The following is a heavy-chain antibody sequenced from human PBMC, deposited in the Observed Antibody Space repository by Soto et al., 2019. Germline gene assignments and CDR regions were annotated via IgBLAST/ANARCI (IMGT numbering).Heavy chain of an antibody. Sequence: TVSGASISSMSYYWGWIRQPPGKGLEWIGSISYTGDTNHNPSLKSRVTMSVDTSKNQFSLKVNSLTAADTAVYYCASREPGWYFDYWGQGTLVTVSS. V-gene: IGHV4-39*01. CDR1: GASISSMSYY. J-gene: IGHJ4*02. D-gene: IGHD1-26*01. CDR2: ISYTGDT. CDR3: ASREPGWYFDY.